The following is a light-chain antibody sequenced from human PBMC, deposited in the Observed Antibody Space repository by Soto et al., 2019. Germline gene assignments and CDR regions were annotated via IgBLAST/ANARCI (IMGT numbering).Light chain of an antibody. Sequence: SYELTQPPSESVAPGKTATITCGGNNIGDKSVHWYQRKPGQAPVLVIYYDSDRPSGIPERFSGSNSGNTATLTISRVEAGDEADYYCQVRDSRGDPNVVFGGGTKLTVL. J-gene: IGLJ2*01. CDR1: NIGDKS. CDR3: QVRDSRGDPNVV. CDR2: YDS. V-gene: IGLV3-21*04.